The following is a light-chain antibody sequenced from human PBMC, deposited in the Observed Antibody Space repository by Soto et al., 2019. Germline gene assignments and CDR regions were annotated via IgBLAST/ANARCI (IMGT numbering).Light chain of an antibody. J-gene: IGLJ1*01. Sequence: QSVLTQPPSASGSPGQSVTISCTGTSSDVGGYNYVSWYQQHPGKAPKLMIYEVSKRPSGVPDRFSGSKSDNTASLTVSGLQAEDEAAYYCSSYAGSNNLRVFGSGTKVTVL. CDR3: SSYAGSNNLRV. V-gene: IGLV2-8*01. CDR2: EVS. CDR1: SSDVGGYNY.